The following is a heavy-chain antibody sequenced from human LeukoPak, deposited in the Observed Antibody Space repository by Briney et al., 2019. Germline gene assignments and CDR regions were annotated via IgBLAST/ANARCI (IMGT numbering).Heavy chain of an antibody. V-gene: IGHV4-39*07. D-gene: IGHD1-1*01. CDR2: VYYSGST. CDR3: AREGTSGTHLNWFDP. J-gene: IGHJ5*02. Sequence: PPETLSLTCTVSGGSITTSSYYWGWIRQPPGKGLEWIGSVYYSGSTYYNPSLKSRVTLSVDTSKNQFSLKLSSVTAADTAVYYCAREGTSGTHLNWFDPWGQGTLVTVSS. CDR1: GGSITTSSYY.